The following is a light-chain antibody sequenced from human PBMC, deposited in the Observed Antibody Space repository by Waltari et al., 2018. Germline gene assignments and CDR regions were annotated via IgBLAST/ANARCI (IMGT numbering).Light chain of an antibody. J-gene: IGLJ2*01. CDR1: TVGDNF. Sequence: SYEVTQPPSVSVPPGKTASHTCPGATVGDNFACWYQQKPGQSPVLVIYQDSKRPSGIPERFSGSNSGNTATLTISGTQAMDEADYYCQAWDSSSVVFGGGTKLTVL. CDR2: QDS. CDR3: QAWDSSSVV. V-gene: IGLV3-1*01.